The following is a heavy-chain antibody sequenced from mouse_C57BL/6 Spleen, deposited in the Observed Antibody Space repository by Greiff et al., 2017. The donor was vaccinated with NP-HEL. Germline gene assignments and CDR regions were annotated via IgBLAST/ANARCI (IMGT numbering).Heavy chain of an antibody. CDR3: ARDGNPFFDY. CDR2: IDPSDSYT. Sequence: QVQLKQPGAELVRPGTSVKLSCKASGYTFTSYWMHWVKQRPGQGLEWIGVIDPSDSYTNYNQKFKGKATLTVDTSSSTAYMQLSSLTSEDSAVYYCARDGNPFFDYWGQGTTLTVSS. J-gene: IGHJ2*01. D-gene: IGHD2-3*01. V-gene: IGHV1-59*01. CDR1: GYTFTSYW.